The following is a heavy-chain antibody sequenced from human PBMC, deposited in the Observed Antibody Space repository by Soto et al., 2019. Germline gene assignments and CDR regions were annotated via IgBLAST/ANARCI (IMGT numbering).Heavy chain of an antibody. CDR2: TSGYNGNT. J-gene: IGHJ6*02. Sequence: ASVKVSCKASGYTFTSNGISWVRQAPGQGLEWMGWTSGYNGNTNYAQKFQGRVTMTTDTSTNTAYMELSSLRSEDTAVYYCARGRGYSGDDHYYYFDMDVWGQGTTVTVSS. V-gene: IGHV1-18*04. CDR1: GYTFTSNG. CDR3: ARGRGYSGDDHYYYFDMDV. D-gene: IGHD5-12*01.